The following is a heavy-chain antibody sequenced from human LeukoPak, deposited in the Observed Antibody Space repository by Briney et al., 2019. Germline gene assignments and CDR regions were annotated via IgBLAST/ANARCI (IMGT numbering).Heavy chain of an antibody. Sequence: SQTLSLTCTVSGGSISSGGYYWSWIRQHPGKGLEWIGYIYYSGSTYYNPSLKSRVTISVDTSKNQFSLKLSSVAAADTAVYYCARDFGDGATAFDYRGQGTLVTVSS. CDR3: ARDFGDGATAFDY. V-gene: IGHV4-31*03. J-gene: IGHJ4*02. D-gene: IGHD3-3*01. CDR1: GGSISSGGYY. CDR2: IYYSGST.